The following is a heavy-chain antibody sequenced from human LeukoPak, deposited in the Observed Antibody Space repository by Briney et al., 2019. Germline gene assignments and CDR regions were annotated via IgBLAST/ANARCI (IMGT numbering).Heavy chain of an antibody. CDR2: IYYSGST. D-gene: IGHD3-10*02. J-gene: IGHJ4*02. Sequence: SETLSLTCTVSGGSISSYYWSWIRQPPGKGLEWIGYIYYSGSTNYNPSLKSRVTISVDTSKNQFSLKLSSVTAADTAVYYCARGGTMFNDYWGQGTLVTVSS. CDR1: GGSISSYY. V-gene: IGHV4-59*08. CDR3: ARGGTMFNDY.